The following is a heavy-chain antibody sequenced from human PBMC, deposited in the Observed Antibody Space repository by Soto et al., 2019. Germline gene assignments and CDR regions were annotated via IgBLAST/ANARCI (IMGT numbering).Heavy chain of an antibody. J-gene: IGHJ6*02. CDR2: ISYDGSNK. V-gene: IGHV3-30*03. D-gene: IGHD3-16*01. Sequence: QVQLVESGGGVVQPGRSLRLSCAASGFTFSSYGMHWVRQAPGKGLEWVAVISYDGSNKYYADSVKGRFTISRDNSKNTLYLQMNSRRAEDTAVYYCARPQGGSAHYYSYGMDVWGQGTTVTVSS. CDR3: ARPQGGSAHYYSYGMDV. CDR1: GFTFSSYG.